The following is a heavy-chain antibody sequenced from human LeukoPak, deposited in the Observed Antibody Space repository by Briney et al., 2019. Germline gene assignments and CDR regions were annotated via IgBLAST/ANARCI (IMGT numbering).Heavy chain of an antibody. D-gene: IGHD3-22*01. CDR1: GGSISSGSYY. CDR3: ARGDYYEDY. CDR2: IYTSGST. Sequence: SETLSLTCTVSGGSISSGSYYWSWIRQPAGKGLEWIGRIYTSGSTNYNPSLKSRVTISVDTSKNQFSLRLSSVTAADTAVYYCARGDYYEDYWGQGTLVTVSS. J-gene: IGHJ4*02. V-gene: IGHV4-61*02.